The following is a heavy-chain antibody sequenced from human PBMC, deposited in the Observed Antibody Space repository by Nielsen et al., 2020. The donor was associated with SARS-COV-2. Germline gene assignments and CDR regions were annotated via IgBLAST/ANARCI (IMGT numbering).Heavy chain of an antibody. Sequence: GESLKISCAASGFTFSSYWMSWVRQAPGKGLEWVANIKQDGSEKYYVDSVKGRFTISRDNAKNSLYLQMNSLRAEDTAVYYCARVGVYYYFDYWGQGTLVTVSS. J-gene: IGHJ4*02. D-gene: IGHD6-13*01. CDR1: GFTFSSYW. CDR2: IKQDGSEK. V-gene: IGHV3-7*03. CDR3: ARVGVYYYFDY.